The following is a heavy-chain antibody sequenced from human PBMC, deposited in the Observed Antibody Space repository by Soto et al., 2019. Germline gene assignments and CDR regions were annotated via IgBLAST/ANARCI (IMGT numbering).Heavy chain of an antibody. CDR2: VDYSGTA. V-gene: IGHV4-39*01. CDR1: SGSISVTDVF. D-gene: IGHD1-20*01. CDR3: ARITGRHLDY. Sequence: PSETLSLTCTVSSGSISVTDVFWGWVRQPPGKGLEWIGNVDYSGTAYFSPSLATRVTFHVDTSKNQFSLPLYSVTAADTAVYYCARITGRHLDYWGQGILVTVSS. J-gene: IGHJ4*02.